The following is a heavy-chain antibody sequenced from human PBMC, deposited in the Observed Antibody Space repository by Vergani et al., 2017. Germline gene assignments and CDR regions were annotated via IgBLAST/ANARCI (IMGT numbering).Heavy chain of an antibody. D-gene: IGHD2-21*01. CDR2: IDPNGVDT. CDR3: ARVIVVWIRTNSFPAH. Sequence: QVQLVQSGAEVKKPGASVRVSCTASGFTFTSYHIHWVRQAPGQGIDLLGRIDPNGVDTMYSQRFQDRVTITRDPSINTAYMGMTRLRPGDPAIYYCARVIVVWIRTNSFPAHWGKGTWVTVA. V-gene: IGHV1-2*06. CDR1: GFTFTSYH. J-gene: IGHJ4*02.